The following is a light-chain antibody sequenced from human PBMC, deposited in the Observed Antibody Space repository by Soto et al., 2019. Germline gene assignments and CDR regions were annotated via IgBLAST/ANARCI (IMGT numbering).Light chain of an antibody. CDR1: QSISSW. V-gene: IGKV1-5*03. CDR3: QQYYSFPLT. CDR2: KAS. Sequence: DIQMTQSPSTLSASVGDRVTITCRASQSISSWLAWYQQKPGKAPKLLIYKASSLESGVPSRLSGSGSGTEFTLTISSLQPDDFATYYCQQYYSFPLTFGGGTKVEIK. J-gene: IGKJ4*01.